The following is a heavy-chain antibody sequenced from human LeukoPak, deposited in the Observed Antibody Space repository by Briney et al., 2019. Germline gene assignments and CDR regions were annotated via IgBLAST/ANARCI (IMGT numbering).Heavy chain of an antibody. D-gene: IGHD2-8*01. V-gene: IGHV4-59*01. Sequence: SETLSLTCTVSGGSISTYYWSWIRQPPGKGLEWIGNIYYTGSTIYNPSLESRVTMSVDTSENQLFLNLTSVTAADTAVYYCARDWSYGVAPQGWFDPWGQGTLVTVSS. CDR2: IYYTGST. J-gene: IGHJ5*02. CDR1: GGSISTYY. CDR3: ARDWSYGVAPQGWFDP.